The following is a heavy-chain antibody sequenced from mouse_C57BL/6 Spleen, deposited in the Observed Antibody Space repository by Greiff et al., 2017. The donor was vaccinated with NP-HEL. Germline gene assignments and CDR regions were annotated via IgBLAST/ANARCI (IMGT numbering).Heavy chain of an antibody. D-gene: IGHD1-1*01. CDR2: INPNNGGT. V-gene: IGHV1-18*01. Sequence: VQLQQSGPELVKPGASVKIPCKASGYTFTDYNMDWVKQSHGKSLEWIGDINPNNGGTIYNQKFKGKATLTVDKSSSTAYMELRSLTSEDTAVYDCARSVYYAGPFDYWGQGTTLTVAS. J-gene: IGHJ2*01. CDR3: ARSVYYAGPFDY. CDR1: GYTFTDYN.